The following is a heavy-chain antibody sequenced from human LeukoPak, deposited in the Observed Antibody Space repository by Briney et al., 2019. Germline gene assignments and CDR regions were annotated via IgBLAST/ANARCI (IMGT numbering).Heavy chain of an antibody. CDR1: GGSISSGDYY. CDR3: ARDNLYGSGTEHYGMDV. D-gene: IGHD3-10*01. J-gene: IGHJ6*04. V-gene: IGHV4-30-4*01. Sequence: PSQTLSLTCTVSGGSISSGDYYWSWIRQPPGKGLEWIGYIYCSGSTYYNPSLRSRVTISVDTSKNQFSLKLSSVTAADTAVYYCARDNLYGSGTEHYGMDVWGKGTTVTVSS. CDR2: IYCSGST.